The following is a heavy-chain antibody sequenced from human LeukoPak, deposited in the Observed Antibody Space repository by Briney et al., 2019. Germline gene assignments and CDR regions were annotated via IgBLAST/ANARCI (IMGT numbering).Heavy chain of an antibody. CDR3: ARQGEYDYGDYRFEY. CDR2: INHSGST. D-gene: IGHD4-17*01. J-gene: IGHJ4*02. V-gene: IGHV4-34*01. CDR1: GGSFSGYY. Sequence: PSETLSLTCAVYGGSFSGYYWSWIRQPPGKGLEWIGEINHSGSTNYNPSLKSRVTISVDTSKNQFSLKLSSVTAADTAVYYCARQGEYDYGDYRFEYWGQGTLVTVSS.